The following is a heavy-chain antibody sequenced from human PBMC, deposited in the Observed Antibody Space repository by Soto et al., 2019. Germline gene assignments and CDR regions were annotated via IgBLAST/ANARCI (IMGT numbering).Heavy chain of an antibody. CDR2: ISYEGSNR. J-gene: IGHJ6*02. V-gene: IGHV3-30*18. CDR1: GFNFRNNG. CDR3: AKDYGDYNFNYGMDV. Sequence: QVHLVESGGGVVQPGRSLRLSCAASGFNFRNNGMHWVRQVPGKGLEFVAVISYEGSNRFYADSVKGRFTVSRDNSKNMVYLQMNSLRGEDTAVYYCAKDYGDYNFNYGMDVWGRGTTVTVSS. D-gene: IGHD4-17*01.